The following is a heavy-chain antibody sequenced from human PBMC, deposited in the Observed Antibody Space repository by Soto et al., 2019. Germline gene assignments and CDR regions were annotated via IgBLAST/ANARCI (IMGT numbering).Heavy chain of an antibody. V-gene: IGHV5-51*01. J-gene: IGHJ3*02. Sequence: GESLKISCKGSGYTFTGHTFTNTWIGWVRQMPGKGLEWMGVIYPLDSDTRYSPSFQGQVTMSADKSISTAYLQWSSLRASDTAVYYCATLLFSQYAATTIGALHIWGQGTMVTVSS. CDR3: ATLLFSQYAATTIGALHI. CDR1: GYTFTGHTFTNTW. CDR2: IYPLDSDT. D-gene: IGHD1-1*01.